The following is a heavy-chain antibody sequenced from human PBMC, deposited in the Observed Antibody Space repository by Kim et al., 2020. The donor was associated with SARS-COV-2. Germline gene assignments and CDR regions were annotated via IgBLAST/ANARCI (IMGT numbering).Heavy chain of an antibody. J-gene: IGHJ4*02. V-gene: IGHV5-10-1*01. D-gene: IGHD2-2*01. CDR2: IDPSDSYT. CDR1: GYSFTSYW. Sequence: GESLKISCKGSGYSFTSYWISWVRQMPGKGLEWMGRIDPSDSYTNYSPSFQGHVTISADKSISTAYLQWSSLKASDTAMYYCARTYCSSTSCDFNLDYWGQGTLVTVSS. CDR3: ARTYCSSTSCDFNLDY.